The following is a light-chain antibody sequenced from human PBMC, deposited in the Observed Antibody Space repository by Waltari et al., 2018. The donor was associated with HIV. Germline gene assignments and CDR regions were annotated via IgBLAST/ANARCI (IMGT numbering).Light chain of an antibody. V-gene: IGLV2-14*01. CDR3: NSETSAGTYV. Sequence: QSALTQPASVPGHPGQSITISSVGPSSYSGIPKYGSWFQHHPGKSPKLIIYEVSNRPSGVSDRVSGSKSGNTASLTISGLQVEDEAEYYCNSETSAGTYVFGTGTKVTVL. CDR2: EVS. CDR1: SSYSGIPKY. J-gene: IGLJ1*01.